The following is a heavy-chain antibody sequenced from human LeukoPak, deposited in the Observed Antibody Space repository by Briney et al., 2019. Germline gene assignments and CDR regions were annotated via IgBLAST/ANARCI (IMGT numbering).Heavy chain of an antibody. Sequence: ASVRVSCKASGYSFTGHYMHWVRQAPGQGPEWMGWINPNSGGTNYALKFQGRVTMTSDTSISTAYMELRRLRSDDTAVYYCVRDSSSWYRYYRGVYWGQGTLVTASS. D-gene: IGHD6-13*01. V-gene: IGHV1-2*02. CDR1: GYSFTGHY. CDR2: INPNSGGT. J-gene: IGHJ4*02. CDR3: VRDSSSWYRYYRGVY.